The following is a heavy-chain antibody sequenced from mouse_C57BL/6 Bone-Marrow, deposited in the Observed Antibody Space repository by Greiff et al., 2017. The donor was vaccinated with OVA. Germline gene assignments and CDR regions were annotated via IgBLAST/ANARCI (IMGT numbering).Heavy chain of an antibody. CDR1: GYTFTSHW. V-gene: IGHV1-56*01. D-gene: IGHD1-1*01. Sequence: VQLQQSGPELARPGASVKISCKAPGYTFTSHWMQWVRQRPGQGLEWIGEIFPGSGSTYYNEKFKGKATLTVDTSSSTAYMQLRSLTSADSAVYFGARGGFIATVDWYFDVWGTGATVTVSS. CDR3: ARGGFIATVDWYFDV. CDR2: IFPGSGST. J-gene: IGHJ1*03.